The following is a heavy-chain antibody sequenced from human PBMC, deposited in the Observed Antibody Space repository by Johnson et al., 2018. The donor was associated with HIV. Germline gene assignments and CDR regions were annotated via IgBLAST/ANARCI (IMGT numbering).Heavy chain of an antibody. CDR2: ISYDGGNK. Sequence: QVQLMESGGGVVQPGGSLRLSCAASGFTFSDSAMHWVRQAPGKGLEWVAAISYDGGNKYYADSVKGRLTISRDNSKNTLYLQMNSLRAEETDVYYCSRVKVAPINAFDIWGQGTMVTVSS. V-gene: IGHV3-30*03. CDR1: GFTFSDSA. D-gene: IGHD5-12*01. CDR3: SRVKVAPINAFDI. J-gene: IGHJ3*02.